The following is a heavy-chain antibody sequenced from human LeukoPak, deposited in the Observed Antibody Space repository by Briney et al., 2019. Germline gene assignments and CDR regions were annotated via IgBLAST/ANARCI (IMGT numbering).Heavy chain of an antibody. D-gene: IGHD6-13*01. J-gene: IGHJ1*01. CDR1: GGSFSGYY. CDR3: ARVAAAGGSEYFQH. CDR2: INHSGST. V-gene: IGHV4-34*01. Sequence: PSETLSLTCAVYGGSFSGYYWSWIRQPPGKGLEWIGEINHSGSTNYNPSLKSRVTISVDTSKNQFSLKLSSVTAADTAVYYCARVAAAGGSEYFQHWGQGTLVTVSS.